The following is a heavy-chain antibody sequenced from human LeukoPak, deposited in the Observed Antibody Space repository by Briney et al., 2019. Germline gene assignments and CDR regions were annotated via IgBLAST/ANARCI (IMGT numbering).Heavy chain of an antibody. V-gene: IGHV3-48*03. Sequence: GGSLRLSCAASGFTFSSYEMNWVRQAPGKGLEWISAISGSSSNVYYAASVRGRFTISRDNDENSLYLQLNTMGAEDTAVYYCARGFRDTAMFLDYWGQGTLVTVSS. J-gene: IGHJ4*02. CDR1: GFTFSSYE. CDR3: ARGFRDTAMFLDY. D-gene: IGHD5-18*01. CDR2: ISGSSSNV.